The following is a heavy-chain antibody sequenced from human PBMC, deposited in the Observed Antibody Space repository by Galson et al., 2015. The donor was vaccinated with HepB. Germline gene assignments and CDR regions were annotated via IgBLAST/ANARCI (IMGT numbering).Heavy chain of an antibody. V-gene: IGHV3-11*03. CDR3: VRTGRRHGAYDV. Sequence: SLRLSCAASGFPLSDYYINWVRQSPGKGLEWIPYITSSSLFTEYADSVRGRFTISRDNGGYTLFLQPKGLRADDTGIYYCVRTGRRHGAYDVWGRGAMVTVSA. CDR2: ITSSSLFT. CDR1: GFPLSDYY. J-gene: IGHJ3*01.